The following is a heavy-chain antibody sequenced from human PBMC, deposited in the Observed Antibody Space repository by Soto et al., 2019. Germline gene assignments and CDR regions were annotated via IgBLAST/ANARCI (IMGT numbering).Heavy chain of an antibody. CDR3: ARVSQVAAADYLGYYYGMDV. CDR1: GGTFSSYA. Sequence: SVKVSCKASGGTFSSYAISWVRQAPGQGLEWMGGIIPIFGTANYAQKFQGRVTITADESTSTAYMELRSLRSDDTAVYYCARVSQVAAADYLGYYYGMDVWGQGTTVTVSS. V-gene: IGHV1-69*13. CDR2: IIPIFGTA. D-gene: IGHD6-13*01. J-gene: IGHJ6*02.